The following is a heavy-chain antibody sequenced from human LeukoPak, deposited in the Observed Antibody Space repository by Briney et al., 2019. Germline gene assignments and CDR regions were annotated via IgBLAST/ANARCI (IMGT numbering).Heavy chain of an antibody. D-gene: IGHD3-10*01. V-gene: IGHV4-34*01. CDR3: ARVNYYGSGSYYNANWFDP. J-gene: IGHJ5*02. Sequence: SETLSLTCAVYGGSFSGYYWSWIRQPPGKGLEWIGEINHSGSTNYNPSLKSRVTISVDTSKNQFSLKLSSVTAADTAVYYCARVNYYGSGSYYNANWFDPWGQGTLVTVSS. CDR2: INHSGST. CDR1: GGSFSGYY.